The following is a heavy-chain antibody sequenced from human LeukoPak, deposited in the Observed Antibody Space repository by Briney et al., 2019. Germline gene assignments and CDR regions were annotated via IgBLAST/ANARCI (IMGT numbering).Heavy chain of an antibody. V-gene: IGHV1-2*02. CDR1: GYSFTNYY. D-gene: IGHD6-19*01. CDR2: INPNSGGT. Sequence: ASVKVSCKASGYSFTNYYMHWVRQAPGQGLEWMGWINPNSGGTNYAQKFQGRVTMTRDTSISTAYMELSRLRSDDTAVYYCARSRGSFDYWGQGTLVTVSS. CDR3: ARSRGSFDY. J-gene: IGHJ4*02.